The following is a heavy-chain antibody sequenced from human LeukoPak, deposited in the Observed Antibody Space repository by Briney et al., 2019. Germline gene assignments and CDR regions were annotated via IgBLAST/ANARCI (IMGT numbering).Heavy chain of an antibody. CDR1: GGSISNTN. CDR2: ISYDGSNK. V-gene: IGHV3-30*18. D-gene: IGHD5-12*01. CDR3: AKSVVATTYYYYGMDV. J-gene: IGHJ6*02. Sequence: LSLTCDVSGGSISNTNWWSWVRQAPGKGLEWVAVISYDGSNKYYADSVKGRFTISRDNSKKTLDLQMHSLRPEDTAVYYCAKSVVATTYYYYGMDVWGQGTTVTVSS.